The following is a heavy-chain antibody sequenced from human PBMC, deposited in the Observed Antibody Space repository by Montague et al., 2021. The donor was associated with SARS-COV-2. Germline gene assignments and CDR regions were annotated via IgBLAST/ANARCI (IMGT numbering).Heavy chain of an antibody. D-gene: IGHD5-12*01. CDR1: GFTFGDYE. V-gene: IGHV3-49*04. CDR3: TRSDTAYDWELFDH. CDR2: IRSNARDGTT. Sequence: SLRLSCATSGFTFGDYEMSWVRQAPGKGLDWVGLIRSNARDGTTEYAASVKGRFSISRDDSKNIVYLQMNSLKTEDRGIYYCTRSDTAYDWELFDHWGQGTVVTVSS. J-gene: IGHJ4*02.